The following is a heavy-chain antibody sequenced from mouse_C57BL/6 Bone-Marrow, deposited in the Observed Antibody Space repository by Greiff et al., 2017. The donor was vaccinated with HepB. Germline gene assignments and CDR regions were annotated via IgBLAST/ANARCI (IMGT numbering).Heavy chain of an antibody. CDR2: IDPENGDT. Sequence: EVQLVESGAELVRPGASVKLSCTASGFNIKDDYMHWVKQRPEKGLEWIGWIDPENGDTEYASKFQGKATITADTSSNTAYLLLSSLTSEDTAVYYCTAGAYWDQGNLVTVSA. V-gene: IGHV14-4*01. CDR1: GFNIKDDY. J-gene: IGHJ3*01. CDR3: TAGAY.